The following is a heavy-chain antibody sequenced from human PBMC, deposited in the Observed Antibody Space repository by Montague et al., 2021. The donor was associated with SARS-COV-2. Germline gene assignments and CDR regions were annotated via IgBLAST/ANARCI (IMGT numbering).Heavy chain of an antibody. Sequence: SETLSLTCAVHGGSFSGYYWNWIRQPPGKGLEWIGEINLGGSTNYNPSLKSRLTISTDTSKNQLSLKLTSVAAADTAVYYCARLRDGVVPSPILGVGPYFSYYYMDVWGKGTTVTVSS. CDR1: GGSFSGYY. D-gene: IGHD3-10*01. CDR3: ARLRDGVVPSPILGVGPYFSYYYMDV. J-gene: IGHJ6*03. V-gene: IGHV4-34*01. CDR2: INLGGST.